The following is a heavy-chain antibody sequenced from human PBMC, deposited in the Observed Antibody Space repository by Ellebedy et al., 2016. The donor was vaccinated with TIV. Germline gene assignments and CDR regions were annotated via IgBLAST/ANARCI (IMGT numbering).Heavy chain of an antibody. D-gene: IGHD2-2*01. CDR1: GGSFSGYY. V-gene: IGHV4-34*01. CDR2: INHSGST. J-gene: IGHJ2*01. Sequence: SETLSLTXAVYGGSFSGYYWSWIRQPPGKGLEWIGEINHSGSTNYNPSLKSRVTISVDTSKNQFSLKLSSVTAADTAVYYCATVGLAEVVPAATARELAAADWYFDLWGRGTLVTVSS. CDR3: ATVGLAEVVPAATARELAAADWYFDL.